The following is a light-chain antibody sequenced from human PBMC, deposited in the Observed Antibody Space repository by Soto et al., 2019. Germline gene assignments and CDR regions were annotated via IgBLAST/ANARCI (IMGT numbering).Light chain of an antibody. CDR2: EVS. CDR3: SSYTSSSTPYV. CDR1: SSDVGGYNY. J-gene: IGLJ1*01. V-gene: IGLV2-14*01. Sequence: QSALTQPASVSGSPGQSITISCTGTSSDVGGYNYVSWYQQHPGKAPKLMIYEVSNRSSGVSTRFSGSKSGNTASLTISGLQAEDEADYYCSSYTSSSTPYVFGTGTKLTVL.